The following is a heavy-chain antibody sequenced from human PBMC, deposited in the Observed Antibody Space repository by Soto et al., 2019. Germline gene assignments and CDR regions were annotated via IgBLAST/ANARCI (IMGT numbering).Heavy chain of an antibody. J-gene: IGHJ5*02. CDR2: ISYDGSNK. CDR3: AKDSEGSGLVVVAGRFDP. Sequence: GGSLRLSCAASGFTFSSYGMRWVRQAPGKGLEWVAVISYDGSNKYYADSVKGRFTISRDNSKNTLYLQMNSLRAEDTAVYYCAKDSEGSGLVVVAGRFDPRGQGTLVTVSS. D-gene: IGHD2-15*01. V-gene: IGHV3-30*18. CDR1: GFTFSSYG.